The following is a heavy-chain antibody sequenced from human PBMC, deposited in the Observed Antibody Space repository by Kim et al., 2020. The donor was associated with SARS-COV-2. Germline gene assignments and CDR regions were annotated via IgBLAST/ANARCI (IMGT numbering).Heavy chain of an antibody. V-gene: IGHV3-7*04. CDR3: ARAIASAGRMAAY. CDR1: GFTFYSYW. J-gene: IGHJ4*02. Sequence: GGSLRLSCAASGFTFYSYWMHWVRQAPGKGLEWVANIKQDGHEKFYVDSVKGRFTISRDNAKNSLYLQMNSLRAEDTAVYYCARAIASAGRMAAYWGQGALVTASS. D-gene: IGHD3-3*02. CDR2: IKQDGHEK.